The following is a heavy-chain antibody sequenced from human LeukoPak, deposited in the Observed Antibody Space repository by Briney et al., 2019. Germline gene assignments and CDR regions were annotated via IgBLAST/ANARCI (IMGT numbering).Heavy chain of an antibody. D-gene: IGHD5-18*01. CDR3: ARNPSYSYGPNHEAFDI. V-gene: IGHV4-59*08. Sequence: SETLSLTCTVTGGSISSYYWSWIRQPPGKGLEWIGYIYSSGSTDYSPSLKSRVTISVDTSKNQFSLRLSSVTAADTAVYYCARNPSYSYGPNHEAFDIWGQGRMVSVS. CDR1: GGSISSYY. J-gene: IGHJ3*02. CDR2: IYSSGST.